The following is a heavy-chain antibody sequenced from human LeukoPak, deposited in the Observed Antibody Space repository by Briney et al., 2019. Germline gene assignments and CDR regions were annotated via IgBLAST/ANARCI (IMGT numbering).Heavy chain of an antibody. V-gene: IGHV1-46*01. Sequence: GASVKVSCKASGYTFTSYYMHWVRQAPGQGLEWMGIINPSGGSTSYAQKFQGRVTMTRDMSTSTVYMELSRLRSDDTAVYYCARGGYTAMTDYYYYYMDVWGKGTTVTVSS. D-gene: IGHD5-18*01. CDR1: GYTFTSYY. CDR3: ARGGYTAMTDYYYYYMDV. J-gene: IGHJ6*03. CDR2: INPSGGST.